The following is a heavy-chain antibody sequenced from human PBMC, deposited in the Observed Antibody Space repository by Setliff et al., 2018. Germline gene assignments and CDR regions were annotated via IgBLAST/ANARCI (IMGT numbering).Heavy chain of an antibody. J-gene: IGHJ1*01. CDR3: ARRAVTAEYFQH. V-gene: IGHV5-51*01. D-gene: IGHD4-17*01. CDR2: IYPGDSDT. Sequence: PGESLKISCKTSGYELTTYWIGWVRQMPGKGLEWMGIIYPGDSDTRYSPSFQGQVTISADKSISTAYLQLSSLKASDTAIYYCARRAVTAEYFQHWGHGTLVTVSS. CDR1: GYELTTYW.